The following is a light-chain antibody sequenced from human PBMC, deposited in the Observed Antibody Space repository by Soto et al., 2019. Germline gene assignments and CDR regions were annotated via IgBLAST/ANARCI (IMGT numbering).Light chain of an antibody. CDR3: QQRSNWLWT. CDR1: QNVNSN. Sequence: EIVMTQSPATLSVSPGERATLSCRASQNVNSNLAWYQQKPGQAPRLLIYDASNRATGIPARFSGSGSGTDFTLTISSLEPEDFAVYYCQQRSNWLWTFGQGTKVDIK. J-gene: IGKJ1*01. CDR2: DAS. V-gene: IGKV3-11*01.